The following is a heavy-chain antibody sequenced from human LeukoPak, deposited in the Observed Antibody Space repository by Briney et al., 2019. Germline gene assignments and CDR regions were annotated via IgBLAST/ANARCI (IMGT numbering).Heavy chain of an antibody. J-gene: IGHJ6*02. V-gene: IGHV4-34*01. CDR1: GGSFSGYY. CDR2: INHSGST. Sequence: PSETLSLTCAVYGGSFSGYYWSWIRQPPGKGLEWIGEINHSGSTNYNPSLKSRVTMSVDTSKNQFSLKLSSVTAADTAVYYCARENGDYYYYGMDVWGQGTTVTVSS. CDR3: ARENGDYYYYGMDV. D-gene: IGHD4-17*01.